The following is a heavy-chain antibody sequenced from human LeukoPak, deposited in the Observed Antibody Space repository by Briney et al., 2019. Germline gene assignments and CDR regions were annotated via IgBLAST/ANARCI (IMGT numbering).Heavy chain of an antibody. CDR1: GDSVSRNSAA. J-gene: IGHJ4*02. D-gene: IGHD5-18*01. Sequence: SQTLSLTCALSGDSVSRNSAAWNWIRQSPSRGLEWLGRTYYRSKWYNDYAVSVKSRITINPDISENHFSLQLNSVTPEDTAVYYCARGYGYYFDYWGQGALVTVSS. V-gene: IGHV6-1*01. CDR3: ARGYGYYFDY. CDR2: TYYRSKWYN.